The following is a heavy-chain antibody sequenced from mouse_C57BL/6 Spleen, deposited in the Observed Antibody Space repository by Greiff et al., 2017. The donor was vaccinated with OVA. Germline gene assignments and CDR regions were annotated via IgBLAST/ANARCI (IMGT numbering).Heavy chain of an antibody. Sequence: EVKLVESGGGLVKPGGSLKLSCAASGFTFSDYGMHWVRQAPEKGLEWVAYISSGSSTIYSADTVKGRFTISRDNAKNTRFLQMTSLRSEDTAMYYCARRRDGYFDYWGKGTTLTVSS. CDR2: ISSGSSTI. V-gene: IGHV5-17*01. CDR1: GFTFSDYG. D-gene: IGHD2-3*01. CDR3: ARRRDGYFDY. J-gene: IGHJ2*01.